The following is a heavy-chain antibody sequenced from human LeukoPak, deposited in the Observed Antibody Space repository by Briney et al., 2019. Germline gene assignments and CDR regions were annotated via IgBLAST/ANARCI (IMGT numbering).Heavy chain of an antibody. CDR2: IGRSGTTI. V-gene: IGHV3-48*04. CDR3: ATNHPNGGGGRYFDWSPID. CDR1: GFTFSDYT. D-gene: IGHD3-9*01. J-gene: IGHJ4*02. Sequence: GGSLRLSCAASGFTFSDYTMNWVRQAPGKGLEWVSFIGRSGTTIYYADSVKGRFTCSRDNAKNSLHLQMNSLRAEDTAVYYCATNHPNGGGGRYFDWSPIDWGQGTLVTVSS.